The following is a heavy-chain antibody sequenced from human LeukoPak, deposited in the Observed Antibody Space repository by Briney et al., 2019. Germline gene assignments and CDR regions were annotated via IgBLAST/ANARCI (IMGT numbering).Heavy chain of an antibody. Sequence: PGGSLRLSCAVSGFTFSSYDMSWVRQTPGKGLEWVSGIIGGGGSTYYADSVKGRFTISGDNSRNTLFLQMNSLRAEDTAVYYCAHGAMYQLDYWGQGTLVTVSS. CDR2: IIGGGGST. V-gene: IGHV3-23*01. D-gene: IGHD2-2*01. CDR1: GFTFSSYD. CDR3: AHGAMYQLDY. J-gene: IGHJ4*02.